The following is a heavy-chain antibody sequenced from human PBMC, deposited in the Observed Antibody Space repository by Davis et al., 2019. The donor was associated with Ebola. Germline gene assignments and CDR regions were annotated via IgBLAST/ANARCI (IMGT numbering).Heavy chain of an antibody. Sequence: AASVKVSCKASGYTFTSYAMHWVRQAPGQRLEWMGWINAGNGNTKYSQKFQGRVTITRDTSASTAYMELSSLRSEDTAVYYCARDRRWNNRFDPWGQGTLVTVSS. V-gene: IGHV1-3*01. CDR3: ARDRRWNNRFDP. D-gene: IGHD1-1*01. J-gene: IGHJ5*02. CDR2: INAGNGNT. CDR1: GYTFTSYA.